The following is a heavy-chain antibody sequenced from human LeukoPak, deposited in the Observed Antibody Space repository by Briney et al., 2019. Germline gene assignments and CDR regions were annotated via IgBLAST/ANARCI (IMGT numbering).Heavy chain of an antibody. D-gene: IGHD4-17*01. CDR1: GGSISSYY. CDR3: ARGWVDPWWGSTVTTDQNDAFDI. Sequence: PSETLSLTCTVSGGSISSYYWSWIRQPAGKGLEWIGRIYTNGSTNYNPSLKSRVTMSVDASKNQFSLKLSSVTAADTAVYYCARGWVDPWWGSTVTTDQNDAFDIWGQGTMVTVSS. V-gene: IGHV4-4*07. CDR2: IYTNGST. J-gene: IGHJ3*02.